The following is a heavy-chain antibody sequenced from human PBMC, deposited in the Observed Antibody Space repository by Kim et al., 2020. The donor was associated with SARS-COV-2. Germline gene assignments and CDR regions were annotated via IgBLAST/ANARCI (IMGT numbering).Heavy chain of an antibody. CDR1: GFTFDDYG. Sequence: GGSLRLSCAASGFTFDDYGMSWVRQAPGKGLEWVSGINWNGGSTGYADSVKGRFTISRDNAKNSLYLQMNSLRAEDTALYHCARDTGYDYVWGSYLGAAFDIWGQVTMFTVSS. V-gene: IGHV3-20*01. CDR2: INWNGGST. D-gene: IGHD3-16*01. J-gene: IGHJ3*02. CDR3: ARDTGYDYVWGSYLGAAFDI.